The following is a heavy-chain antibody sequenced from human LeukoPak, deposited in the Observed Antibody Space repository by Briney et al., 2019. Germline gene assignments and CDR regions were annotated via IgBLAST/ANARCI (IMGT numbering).Heavy chain of an antibody. Sequence: GGSLRLSCAASGFTFSRYGMHWVRQAPGKGLVWVSRINTDGSSTSYADSVKGRFTISRDNAKNTLYLQMNSLRAEDTAVYYCVGSGWYGYFDYWGQGTLVTVSS. CDR1: GFTFSRYG. CDR3: VGSGWYGYFDY. CDR2: INTDGSST. V-gene: IGHV3-74*01. D-gene: IGHD6-19*01. J-gene: IGHJ4*02.